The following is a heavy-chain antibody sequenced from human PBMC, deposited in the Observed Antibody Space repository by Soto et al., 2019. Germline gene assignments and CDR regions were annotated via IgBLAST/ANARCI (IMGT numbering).Heavy chain of an antibody. CDR1: GGSFSGYY. V-gene: IGHV4-34*01. CDR3: ARRAAALGYYYYYYYMDV. CDR2: INHSGST. D-gene: IGHD6-13*01. Sequence: PSETLSLTCAVYGGSFSGYYWSWIRQPPGKGLEWIGEINHSGSTNYNPSLKSRVTISVDTSKNQFSLKLSSVTAADTAVYYCARRAAALGYYYYYYYMDVWGKGTTVTVS. J-gene: IGHJ6*03.